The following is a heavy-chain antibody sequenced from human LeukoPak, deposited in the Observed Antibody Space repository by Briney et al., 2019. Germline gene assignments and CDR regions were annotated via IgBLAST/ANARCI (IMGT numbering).Heavy chain of an antibody. CDR1: GFTFSSNW. V-gene: IGHV3-7*01. Sequence: GGSLRLSCAASGFTFSSNWMSWVRQAPGKGLEWVANIKQDGSEKYYVDSVKGRFTISRDNAKNSLYLQMNSLRAEDTAVYYCARAPNWGFRGTGENWFDPWGQGTLVTVSS. CDR3: ARAPNWGFRGTGENWFDP. CDR2: IKQDGSEK. J-gene: IGHJ5*02. D-gene: IGHD7-27*01.